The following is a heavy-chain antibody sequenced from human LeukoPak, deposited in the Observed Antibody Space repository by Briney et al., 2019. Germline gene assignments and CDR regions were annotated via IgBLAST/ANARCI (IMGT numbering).Heavy chain of an antibody. CDR2: ISGSGGST. D-gene: IGHD3-22*01. V-gene: IGHV3-23*01. CDR1: GFTFSSYA. Sequence: GGSLRLSCAASGFTFSSYAMSLVRQAPGKGLEWVSAISGSGGSTYYADSVKGRFTISRDNSKNTLYLQMNSLRAEDTAVYYCAIARWGYDSSGYYLYWGQGTLVTVSS. CDR3: AIARWGYDSSGYYLY. J-gene: IGHJ4*02.